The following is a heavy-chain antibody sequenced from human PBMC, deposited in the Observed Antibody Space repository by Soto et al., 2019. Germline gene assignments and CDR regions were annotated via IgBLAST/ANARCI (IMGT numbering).Heavy chain of an antibody. CDR1: GYTFTNYD. CDR3: ARTAGDLDY. D-gene: IGHD4-17*01. CDR2: TNPKSGYT. J-gene: IGHJ4*02. V-gene: IGHV1-8*01. Sequence: QVQLVQSGAEVKKPGASVKVSCKTFGYTFTNYDINWVRQATGQGLEWMGWTNPKSGYTGSAQKFQGRVTMTRDSSIRTAYMELHSLTSEDTAVYYCARTAGDLDYWGQGTLITVSS.